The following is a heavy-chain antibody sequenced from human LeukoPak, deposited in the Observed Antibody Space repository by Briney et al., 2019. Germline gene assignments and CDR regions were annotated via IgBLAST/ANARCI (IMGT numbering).Heavy chain of an antibody. V-gene: IGHV4-59*08. J-gene: IGHJ3*01. CDR1: GGSISGTYY. CDR3: ARRWVYDKRAFDA. D-gene: IGHD3-16*01. Sequence: SETLSLTCTVSGGSISGTYYWRWIRQPPGKGLEWIGYIYYTGTTDSNPSLKRRLTISLDTSKNQFSLNLSSVTAADTAVYYCARRWVYDKRAFDAWGQGTMVTVSS. CDR2: IYYTGTT.